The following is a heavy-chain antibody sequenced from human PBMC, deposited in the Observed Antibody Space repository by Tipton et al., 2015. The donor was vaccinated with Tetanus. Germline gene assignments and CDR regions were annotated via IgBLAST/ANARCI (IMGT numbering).Heavy chain of an antibody. Sequence: TLSLTCTVSGGSISSYYWSWIRQPPGKGLEWIGYIFYSGNTNYNPSLKTRVTISVDTSKNQFSLKLSSVTAADTAVYYCARDRGLTTGGGIGMDVWGQGPTVTVSS. V-gene: IGHV4-59*01. CDR2: IFYSGNT. CDR3: ARDRGLTTGGGIGMDV. J-gene: IGHJ6*02. D-gene: IGHD4-17*01. CDR1: GGSISSYY.